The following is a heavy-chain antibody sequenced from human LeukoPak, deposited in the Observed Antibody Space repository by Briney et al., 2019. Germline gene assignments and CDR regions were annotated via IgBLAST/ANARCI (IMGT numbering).Heavy chain of an antibody. V-gene: IGHV3-53*01. CDR2: IYSGGST. CDR3: ASSYYYDSSGYLAPLDY. D-gene: IGHD3-22*01. J-gene: IGHJ4*02. Sequence: PGGSLRLSCAASGFTFSDYYMSWVRQAPGKGLEWVSVIYSGGSTYYADSVKGRFTISRDNSKNTLYLQMNSLRAEDTAVYYCASSYYYDSSGYLAPLDYWGQGTLVTVSS. CDR1: GFTFSDYY.